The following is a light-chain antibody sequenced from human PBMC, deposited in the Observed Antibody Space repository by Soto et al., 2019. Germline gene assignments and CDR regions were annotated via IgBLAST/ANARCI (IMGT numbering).Light chain of an antibody. Sequence: QSVLTQPPSVSGAPGRRVTISCTGSSSNIGAGYEIHWYQQLPGTAPKLLIYGNSNRPSGVPDRFSGSKSGTSASLAITGLQAEDEADYYCQSYDTSLSTSGVFGGGTQLTVL. CDR2: GNS. J-gene: IGLJ3*02. CDR3: QSYDTSLSTSGV. CDR1: SSNIGAGYE. V-gene: IGLV1-40*01.